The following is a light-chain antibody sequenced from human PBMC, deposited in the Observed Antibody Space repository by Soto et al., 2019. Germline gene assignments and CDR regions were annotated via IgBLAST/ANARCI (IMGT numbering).Light chain of an antibody. CDR3: AAWDDSLSGSYV. J-gene: IGLJ1*01. Sequence: QSVLPKPPSASGTPGQRVPISCSGISSNIGSNYVYWYQQLPGTAPKLLIYRNNQRPSGVPDRFSGSKSGTSASLAISGLRSEDEADYYCAAWDDSLSGSYVFGTGTKLTVL. CDR1: SSNIGSNY. V-gene: IGLV1-47*01. CDR2: RNN.